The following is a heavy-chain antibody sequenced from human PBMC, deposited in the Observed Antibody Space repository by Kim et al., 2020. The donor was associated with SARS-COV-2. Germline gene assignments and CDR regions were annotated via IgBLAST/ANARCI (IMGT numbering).Heavy chain of an antibody. V-gene: IGHV3-48*03. J-gene: IGHJ4*02. CDR3: ARGIIAARQIAPGFVDY. D-gene: IGHD6-6*01. Sequence: VKGRFTISRDNAKNSLYLQMNSLRAEDTAVYYCARGIIAARQIAPGFVDYWGQGTLVTVSS.